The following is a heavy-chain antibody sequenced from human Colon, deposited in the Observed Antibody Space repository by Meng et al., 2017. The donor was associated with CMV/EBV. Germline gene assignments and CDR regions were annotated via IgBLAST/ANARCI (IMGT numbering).Heavy chain of an antibody. V-gene: IGHV3-48*03. Sequence: GGSLRLSCAASGFTFSSFEMNWVRQAPGKGLEWVSYISSSGSIIYYADSVKGRFTISRDNAKNSLYVQMNSLRAEDTAVYYCAKGGDYYASGTYSRFDYWGQGTLVTVSS. CDR3: AKGGDYYASGTYSRFDY. CDR2: ISSSGSII. J-gene: IGHJ4*02. D-gene: IGHD3-10*01. CDR1: GFTFSSFE.